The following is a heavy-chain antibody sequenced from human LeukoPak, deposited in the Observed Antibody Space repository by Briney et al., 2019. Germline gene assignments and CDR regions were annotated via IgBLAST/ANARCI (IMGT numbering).Heavy chain of an antibody. J-gene: IGHJ4*02. CDR3: ARVPTVTFFDY. Sequence: SETLSLTCTVSGYSLSSGYYWGWIRQPPGKGLEWIGSIYYSGSTYYNPSLKSRVTISVDTSKNQFSLKLSSVTAADTAVYYCARVPTVTFFDYWGQGTLVTVSS. CDR1: GYSLSSGYY. V-gene: IGHV4-38-2*02. D-gene: IGHD4-17*01. CDR2: IYYSGST.